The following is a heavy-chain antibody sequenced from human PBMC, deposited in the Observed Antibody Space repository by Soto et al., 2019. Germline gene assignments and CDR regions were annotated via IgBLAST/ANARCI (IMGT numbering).Heavy chain of an antibody. D-gene: IGHD6-13*01. Sequence: PETLSLTCAVYGGSFSGYYWSWIRQPPGKGLEWIGEINHSGSTNYNPSLKSRVTISVDTSKNQFSLKLSSVTAADTAVYYCARGCRGQRLWYQRYYYYGMDVWGQCITVT. J-gene: IGHJ6*02. CDR3: ARGCRGQRLWYQRYYYYGMDV. V-gene: IGHV4-34*01. CDR1: GGSFSGYY. CDR2: INHSGST.